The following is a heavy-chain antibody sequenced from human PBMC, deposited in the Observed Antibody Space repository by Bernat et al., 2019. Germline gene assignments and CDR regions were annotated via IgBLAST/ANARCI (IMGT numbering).Heavy chain of an antibody. J-gene: IGHJ4*02. Sequence: QVQLVESGGGVVQPGRSLRLSCAASGFTFSSYAMHWVRQAPGKGLEWVAVISYDGSNKYYADSVKGRFTISRDNSKNTLYLQMNSLRAEDTAVYYCARQRNYYDSSGHFDYRGQGTLVTVSS. V-gene: IGHV3-30-3*01. CDR3: ARQRNYYDSSGHFDY. CDR2: ISYDGSNK. D-gene: IGHD3-22*01. CDR1: GFTFSSYA.